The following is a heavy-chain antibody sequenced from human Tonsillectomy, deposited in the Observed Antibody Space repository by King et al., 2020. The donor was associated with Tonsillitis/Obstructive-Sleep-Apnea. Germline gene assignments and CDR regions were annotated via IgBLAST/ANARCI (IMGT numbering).Heavy chain of an antibody. CDR3: TGGPAGADYYYMDV. CDR2: ISDRGDNT. J-gene: IGHJ6*03. Sequence: VQLVESGGGLVQPGGSLRLSCAASGFTFRSYAMTWVRQAPGKGLEWVSAISDRGDNTYYADSVKGRFIFSRDNSKNTLYLQMNSLRAEDTALYYCTGGPAGADYYYMDVWGQGTTVTVSS. V-gene: IGHV3-23*04. CDR1: GFTFRSYA. D-gene: IGHD6-19*01.